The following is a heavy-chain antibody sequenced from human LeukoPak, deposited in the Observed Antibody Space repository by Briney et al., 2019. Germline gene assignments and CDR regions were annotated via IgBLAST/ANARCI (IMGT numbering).Heavy chain of an antibody. CDR2: INPRYGSA. CDR1: GYTFSNYH. CDR3: ARDPPAYCGGDCYSPYSGMDV. J-gene: IGHJ6*02. Sequence: ASVKVSCKASGYTFSNYHIHWVRQAPGQGIEWMGIINPRYGSATYAQKFQGRVTMTRDMSTSTVHMELSSLRSDDTAVYYCARDPPAYCGGDCYSPYSGMDVWGQGTTVTVSS. D-gene: IGHD2-21*02. V-gene: IGHV1-46*01.